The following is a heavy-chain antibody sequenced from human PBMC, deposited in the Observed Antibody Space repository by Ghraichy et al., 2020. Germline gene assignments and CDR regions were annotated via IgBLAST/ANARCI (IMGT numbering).Heavy chain of an antibody. V-gene: IGHV1-2*02. CDR3: ARDLPIVVVPAAIWDGVAY. J-gene: IGHJ4*02. D-gene: IGHD2-2*01. Sequence: ASVKVSCKASGYTFTGYYMHWVRQAPGQGLEWMGWINPNSGGTNYAQKFQGRVTMTRDTSISTAYMELSRLRSDDTAVYYCARDLPIVVVPAAIWDGVAYWGQGTLVTVSS. CDR1: GYTFTGYY. CDR2: INPNSGGT.